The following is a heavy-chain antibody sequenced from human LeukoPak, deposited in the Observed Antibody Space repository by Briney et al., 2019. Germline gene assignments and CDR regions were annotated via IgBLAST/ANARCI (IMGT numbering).Heavy chain of an antibody. Sequence: GGSLRLSCAASGFTFSSYSMNWVRQAPGKGLDWVSYISNSGSIIYYADSVKGRFTISRDNSKNTVYLQMNSLRVEDTAIYYCARDPLTGSYGVNWLDPWGQGTLVTVSS. D-gene: IGHD1-26*01. J-gene: IGHJ5*02. V-gene: IGHV3-48*01. CDR2: ISNSGSII. CDR1: GFTFSSYS. CDR3: ARDPLTGSYGVNWLDP.